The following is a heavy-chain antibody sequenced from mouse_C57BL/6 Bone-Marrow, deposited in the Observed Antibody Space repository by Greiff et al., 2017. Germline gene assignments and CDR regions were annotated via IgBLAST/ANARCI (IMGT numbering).Heavy chain of an antibody. V-gene: IGHV1-69*01. J-gene: IGHJ4*01. Sequence: VQLQQPGAELVMPGASVKLSCKASGYTFTSYWMHWVKQRPGQGLEWIGEIDPSDSYTNYNQKFKGKSTLTVDKSSSTAYMQLSSLTSEDSAVYYCARGEYYDYDGDAMDYWGQGTSVTVSS. CDR3: ARGEYYDYDGDAMDY. D-gene: IGHD2-4*01. CDR2: IDPSDSYT. CDR1: GYTFTSYW.